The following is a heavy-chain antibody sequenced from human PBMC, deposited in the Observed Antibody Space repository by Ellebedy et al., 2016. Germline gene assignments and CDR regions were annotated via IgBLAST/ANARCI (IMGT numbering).Heavy chain of an antibody. V-gene: IGHV1-18*01. CDR1: GYTFTSYD. CDR3: ARGYSSSLNYYYYYGMDV. D-gene: IGHD6-13*01. Sequence: ASVKVSCXASGYTFTSYDINWVRQATGQGLEWMGWISAYNGNTNYAQKLQGRVTMTTDTSTSTAYMELRSLRSDDTAVYYCARGYSSSLNYYYYYGMDVWGQGTTVTVSS. CDR2: ISAYNGNT. J-gene: IGHJ6*02.